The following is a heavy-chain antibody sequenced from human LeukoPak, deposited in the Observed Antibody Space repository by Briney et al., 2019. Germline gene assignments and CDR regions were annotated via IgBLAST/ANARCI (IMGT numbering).Heavy chain of an antibody. CDR2: IYHSGST. J-gene: IGHJ5*02. CDR3: ARVVMNVVNWFDP. Sequence: PSETLSLTCTVSGYSISSGYYWGWIRQPPGKGLEWIGSIYHSGSTYYNPSLKSRVTISVDTSKNQFSLKLSSVTAADTAVYYCARVVMNVVNWFDPWGQGTLVTVSS. D-gene: IGHD2-2*01. V-gene: IGHV4-38-2*02. CDR1: GYSISSGYY.